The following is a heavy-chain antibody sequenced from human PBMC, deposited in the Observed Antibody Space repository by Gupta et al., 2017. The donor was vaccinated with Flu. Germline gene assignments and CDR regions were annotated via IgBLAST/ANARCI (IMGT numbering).Heavy chain of an antibody. Sequence: QMRLVESGGGVVQVGTSLSLSCAACGFIFSGYGMHRVRQAPGKGMEWVADIASDGSHKDYADSVRGRFTISRDNSKNTLSLEMDSLRVEDTAVYYCAKDGPWTASCPYYCYYMDVWGKGTTVTVSS. CDR3: AKDGPWTASCPYYCYYMDV. CDR1: GFIFSGYG. V-gene: IGHV3-30*18. D-gene: IGHD2-2*01. J-gene: IGHJ6*03. CDR2: IASDGSHK.